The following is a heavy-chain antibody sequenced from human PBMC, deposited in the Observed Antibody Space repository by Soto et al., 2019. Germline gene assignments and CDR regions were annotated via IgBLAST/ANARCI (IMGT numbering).Heavy chain of an antibody. CDR3: ATDRMITFGGVIVMNAFDI. V-gene: IGHV1-24*01. D-gene: IGHD3-16*02. CDR2: FDPEDGEA. CDR1: GYTLTELS. J-gene: IGHJ3*02. Sequence: ASVKVSCKVSGYTLTELSMHWVRQAPGKGLEWMGGFDPEDGEAIYAQKFQGRVTMTEDTSTDTAYMELSSLRSEDTAVYYCATDRMITFGGVIVMNAFDIWGQGTMGTVS.